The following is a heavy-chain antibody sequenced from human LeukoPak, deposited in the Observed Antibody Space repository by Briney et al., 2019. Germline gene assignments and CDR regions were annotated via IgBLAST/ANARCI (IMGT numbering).Heavy chain of an antibody. D-gene: IGHD5-18*01. V-gene: IGHV1-69*02. CDR3: AAALTGNTAMNY. CDR2: IIPILGIA. J-gene: IGHJ4*02. CDR1: GGTFSSYT. Sequence: GASVKVSCKASGGTFSSYTISWVRQAPGQGLEWMGRIIPILGIANYAQKFQGRVTITADKSTSTAYMEPSSLRSEDTAVYYCAAALTGNTAMNYWGQGTLVTVSS.